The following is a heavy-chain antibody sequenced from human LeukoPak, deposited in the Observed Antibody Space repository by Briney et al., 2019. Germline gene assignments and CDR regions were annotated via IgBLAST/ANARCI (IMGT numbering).Heavy chain of an antibody. D-gene: IGHD6-13*01. V-gene: IGHV4-30-2*01. Sequence: SQTLSLTCAVSGGSISSGGYSWSWIRQPPGKGLEWIGYIYHSGSTYYNPSLKSRVTISVDTSKNQFSLKLSSVTAADTAVYYCAGLPPYSSSWYFDYWGQGTLVTVSS. J-gene: IGHJ4*02. CDR1: GGSISSGGYS. CDR2: IYHSGST. CDR3: AGLPPYSSSWYFDY.